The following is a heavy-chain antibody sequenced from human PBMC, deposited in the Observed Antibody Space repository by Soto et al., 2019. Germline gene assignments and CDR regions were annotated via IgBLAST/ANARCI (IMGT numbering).Heavy chain of an antibody. V-gene: IGHV6-1*01. CDR1: GYTVSSNRAA. CDR2: TFYNSQWYN. Sequence: SQTLSLTCAISGYTVSSNRAAWNWIRQSPSRGLEWLGRTFYNSQWYNDYAESVKSRIIINPDTSKNLFSLHLKSVTPEDTAVYFCARELDSGTYPLPFGFWGPGTLVTVSS. CDR3: ARELDSGTYPLPFGF. J-gene: IGHJ4*02. D-gene: IGHD1-26*01.